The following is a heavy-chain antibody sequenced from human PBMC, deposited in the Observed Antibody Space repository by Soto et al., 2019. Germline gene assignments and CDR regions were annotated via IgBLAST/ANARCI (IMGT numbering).Heavy chain of an antibody. D-gene: IGHD2-21*02. J-gene: IGHJ4*02. CDR3: ARGSYCGGDCYSVYFDY. Sequence: QVQLVQSGAEVKKPGSSVKVSCKASGGTFSSYAISWVRQAPGQGPEWMGGIIPIFGTANYAQKFQGRVTITADESTSTAYMELSSLRSEDTAVYYYARGSYCGGDCYSVYFDYWGQGTLVTVSS. CDR2: IIPIFGTA. CDR1: GGTFSSYA. V-gene: IGHV1-69*12.